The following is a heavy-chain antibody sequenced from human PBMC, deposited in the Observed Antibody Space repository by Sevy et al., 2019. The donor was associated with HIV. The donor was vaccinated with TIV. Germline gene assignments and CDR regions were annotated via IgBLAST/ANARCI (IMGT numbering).Heavy chain of an antibody. D-gene: IGHD3-10*01. CDR3: AREVGGSGSK. Sequence: GGSLRLSCAASGFTFSPYSMNWIRQAPGKGLEWLSYISGTGNTIYYAGSVKGRFTISRDNAKNSLYLQMNSLRDEDTAVYYCAREVGGSGSKWGQGTLVTVSS. J-gene: IGHJ4*02. CDR1: GFTFSPYS. V-gene: IGHV3-48*02. CDR2: ISGTGNTI.